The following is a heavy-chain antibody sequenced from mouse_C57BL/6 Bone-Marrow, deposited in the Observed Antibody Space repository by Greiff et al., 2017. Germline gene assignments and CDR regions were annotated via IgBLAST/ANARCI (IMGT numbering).Heavy chain of an antibody. CDR2: IYPGDGDT. CDR3: ARGDITTVVAFDY. D-gene: IGHD1-1*01. CDR1: GYAFSSSW. Sequence: VHLVESGPELVKPGASVKISCKASGYAFSSSWMNWVKQRPGKGLEWIGRIYPGDGDTNYNGKFKGKATLTADKSSSTAYMQLSSLTSEDSAVYFGARGDITTVVAFDYGGQGTTLTVSS. J-gene: IGHJ2*01. V-gene: IGHV1-82*01.